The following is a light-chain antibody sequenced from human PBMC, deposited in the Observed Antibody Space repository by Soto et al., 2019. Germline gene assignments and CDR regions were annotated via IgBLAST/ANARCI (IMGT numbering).Light chain of an antibody. V-gene: IGKV3-15*01. CDR1: QSVNRN. CDR2: DAS. Sequence: EIVMTQSPAPLSVSAGERGTLSCRASQSVNRNLAWYQQKPGQAPRLLIYDASTRATGIPARFSGSGSGTEFTLTISSLQSEDFAVYYCQQYHNWLTFGGGTKVDIK. CDR3: QQYHNWLT. J-gene: IGKJ4*01.